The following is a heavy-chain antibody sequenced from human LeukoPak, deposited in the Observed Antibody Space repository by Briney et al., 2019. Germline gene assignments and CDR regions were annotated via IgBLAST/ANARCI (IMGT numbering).Heavy chain of an antibody. V-gene: IGHV4-39*07. Sequence: PSGTLSLTCTVSGGSISSSSYYWGWIRQPPGKGLEWIGSIFYRGTTFYNPSLKSRGTISADTSKNQFSLKLSSVTAADTAVYYCATGGYCSGGSCLDLDYWGQGTLVTVSS. CDR1: GGSISSSSYY. D-gene: IGHD2-15*01. CDR2: IFYRGTT. CDR3: ATGGYCSGGSCLDLDY. J-gene: IGHJ4*02.